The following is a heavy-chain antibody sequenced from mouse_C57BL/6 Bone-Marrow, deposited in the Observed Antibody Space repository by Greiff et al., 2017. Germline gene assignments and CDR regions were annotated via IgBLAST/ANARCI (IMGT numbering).Heavy chain of an antibody. D-gene: IGHD1-1*01. CDR3: TSLSRYFDV. J-gene: IGHJ1*03. CDR2: IDPENGDT. V-gene: IGHV14-4*01. CDR1: GFNIKDDY. Sequence: VQLQQSGAELVRPGASVKLSCTASGFNIKDDYMHWVKQRPEQGLEWIGWIDPENGDTVYASKFQGKATITADTSSNTAYLQLSSLTSEDTAVYYCTSLSRYFDVWGTGTTVTVSS.